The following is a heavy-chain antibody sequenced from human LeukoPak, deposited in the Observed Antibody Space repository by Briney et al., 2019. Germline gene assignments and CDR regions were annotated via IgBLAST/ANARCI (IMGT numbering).Heavy chain of an antibody. J-gene: IGHJ4*02. V-gene: IGHV4-59*08. CDR2: IYYSGST. CDR3: ARVDTAMVSLDY. Sequence: SVTLSLTCTVSGGSISSYYWSWIRQPPGKGLEWIGYIYYSGSTNYNPSLKSRVTISVDTSKNQFSLKLSSVTAADPAVYYCARVDTAMVSLDYWGQGTLVTVSS. D-gene: IGHD5-18*01. CDR1: GGSISSYY.